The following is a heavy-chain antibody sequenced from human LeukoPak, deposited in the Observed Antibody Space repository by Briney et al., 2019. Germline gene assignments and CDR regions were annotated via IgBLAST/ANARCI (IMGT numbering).Heavy chain of an antibody. CDR3: STTYYYDSSEGY. Sequence: GGSLRLSCAASGFTFSNAWMNWVRQAPGKGLEWVGRIKSKTDGGTTDYAAPVKGRFTISRDDSKNTLYLQMNNLKTEDTAVYYCSTTYYYDSSEGYWGQGTLVTVSS. J-gene: IGHJ4*02. CDR1: GFTFSNAW. CDR2: IKSKTDGGTT. D-gene: IGHD3-22*01. V-gene: IGHV3-15*07.